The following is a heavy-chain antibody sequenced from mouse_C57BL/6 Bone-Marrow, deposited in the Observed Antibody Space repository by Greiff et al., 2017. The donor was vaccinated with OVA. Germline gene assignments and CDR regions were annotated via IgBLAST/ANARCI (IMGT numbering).Heavy chain of an antibody. V-gene: IGHV5-17*01. CDR2: ISSGSSTI. CDR3: ALGSYYGSSYWYFDV. Sequence: DVQLQESGGGLVKPGGSLKLSCAASGFTFSDYGMHWVRQAPEKGLEWVAYISSGSSTIYYADTVKGRFTISRDNAKNTLFLQMTSLRSEDTAMYYCALGSYYGSSYWYFDVWGTGTTVTVSS. CDR1: GFTFSDYG. D-gene: IGHD1-1*01. J-gene: IGHJ1*03.